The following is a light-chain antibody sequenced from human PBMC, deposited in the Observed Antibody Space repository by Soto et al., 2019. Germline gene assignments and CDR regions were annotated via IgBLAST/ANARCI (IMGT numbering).Light chain of an antibody. CDR1: SSDVGGYNY. CDR2: DVS. J-gene: IGLJ2*01. CDR3: SSYTSSSTVL. V-gene: IGLV2-14*01. Sequence: QSVLTQPASVSGSPGQSITISCTGTSSDVGGYNYVSWYQQHPGKAPKLTIYDVSNRPSGVSNRFSGYKSGNTASLTISGLQAEDEADYYCSSYTSSSTVLFGGGTKLTVL.